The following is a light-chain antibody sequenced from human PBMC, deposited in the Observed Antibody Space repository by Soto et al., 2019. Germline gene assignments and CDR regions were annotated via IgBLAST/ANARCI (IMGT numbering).Light chain of an antibody. CDR3: ISYTSDTTPDV. V-gene: IGLV2-14*01. Sequence: QSVLTQPASVSGSPGQSITISCTGTSSDVGGHKYVSWYQHHPGKAPKLIIYEVTNRPSGVSNRFSGSKSGNTASLTISGLQAEDEAGYYCISYTSDTTPDVFGTGTKLTVL. J-gene: IGLJ1*01. CDR1: SSDVGGHKY. CDR2: EVT.